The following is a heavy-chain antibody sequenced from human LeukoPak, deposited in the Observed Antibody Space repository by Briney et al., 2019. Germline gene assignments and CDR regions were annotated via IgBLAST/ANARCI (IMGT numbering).Heavy chain of an antibody. J-gene: IGHJ6*02. CDR1: GFTFSSYW. D-gene: IGHD4-17*01. Sequence: GGSLRLSCAASGFTFSSYWMNWARQAPGKGLEWVSSISSSSSYIYYADSVKGRFTISRDNAKNSLYLQMNSLRAEDTAVYYCARRYGDDGMDVWGQGTTVTVSS. CDR3: ARRYGDDGMDV. V-gene: IGHV3-21*01. CDR2: ISSSSSYI.